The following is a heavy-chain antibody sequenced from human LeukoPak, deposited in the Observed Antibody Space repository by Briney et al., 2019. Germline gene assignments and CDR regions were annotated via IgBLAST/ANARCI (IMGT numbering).Heavy chain of an antibody. CDR1: GGTFSSYA. CDR2: IIPIFGTA. D-gene: IGHD2-2*02. CDR3: ARRTGCSSTSCYTDWYFDL. Sequence: GASVKVSCKASGGTFSSYAISWVRQAPGQGLEWMGGIIPIFGTANYAQKFQGRVTITTDESTSTAYMELSSLRSEDTAVYYCARRTGCSSTSCYTDWYFDLWGPGTLVTVSS. J-gene: IGHJ2*01. V-gene: IGHV1-69*05.